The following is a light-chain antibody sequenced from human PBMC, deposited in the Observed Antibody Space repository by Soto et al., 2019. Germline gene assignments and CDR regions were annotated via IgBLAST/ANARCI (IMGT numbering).Light chain of an antibody. CDR3: QKYNSALLT. Sequence: DIQMTQSPSSLSASVGDRVTITCRASQGISNYLAWYQQKPGKVPKLLIYAASTLQSGVPSRFSGSGSGTDFTPTISSLQPGGVSTYYCQKYNSALLTFGGGTKVEIK. CDR1: QGISNY. CDR2: AAS. V-gene: IGKV1-27*01. J-gene: IGKJ4*01.